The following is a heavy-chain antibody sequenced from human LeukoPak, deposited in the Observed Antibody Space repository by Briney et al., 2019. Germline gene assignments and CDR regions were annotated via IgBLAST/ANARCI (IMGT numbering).Heavy chain of an antibody. CDR3: AMSYIVAQPVFDY. Sequence: GGSLRLSCAASGFTFSSYAMSWVRQAPGKGLEWVSAISGSGGSTYYADSVKGRFTISRDNSKNMLYLQMNSLRAEDTAVYYCAMSYIVAQPVFDYWGQGTLVTVSS. CDR1: GFTFSSYA. J-gene: IGHJ4*02. V-gene: IGHV3-23*01. D-gene: IGHD5-12*01. CDR2: ISGSGGST.